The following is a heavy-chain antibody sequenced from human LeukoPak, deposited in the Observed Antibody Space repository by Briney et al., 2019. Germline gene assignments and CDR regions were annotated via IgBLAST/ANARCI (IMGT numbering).Heavy chain of an antibody. CDR2: INPNSGDT. CDR1: GYTFTGDY. Sequence: ASVKVSCTASGYTFTGDYMYWVRQAPGQGLEWMGWINPNSGDTNYAQNFQGRVTMTRDTSISTAYMDLSRLRSDDTAVYYCARRPGYKPSDYWGQGTLVTVSS. V-gene: IGHV1-2*02. D-gene: IGHD5-24*01. CDR3: ARRPGYKPSDY. J-gene: IGHJ4*02.